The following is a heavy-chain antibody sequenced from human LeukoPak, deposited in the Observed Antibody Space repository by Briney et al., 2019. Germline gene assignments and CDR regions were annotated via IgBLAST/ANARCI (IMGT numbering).Heavy chain of an antibody. CDR1: GFTVSHYA. CDR3: AKGGYYASSGSYAFDI. Sequence: GGSLRLSCAASGFTVSHYAMHWVRQAPGKGLDWVAVISYDGTNKYYADSVKGRFTISRDNSKNTLYLQMNSLRAEDTAVYYCAKGGYYASSGSYAFDIWGQGTMVTVSS. J-gene: IGHJ3*02. CDR2: ISYDGTNK. D-gene: IGHD3-22*01. V-gene: IGHV3-30*18.